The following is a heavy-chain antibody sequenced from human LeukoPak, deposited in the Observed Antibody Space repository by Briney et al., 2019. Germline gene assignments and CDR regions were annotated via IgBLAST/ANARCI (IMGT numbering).Heavy chain of an antibody. V-gene: IGHV3-23*01. CDR3: ARGNTATLRYYFDY. CDR1: GFTFSSYA. D-gene: IGHD4-17*01. Sequence: PGGSLRLSCAASGFTFSSYAMSWVRQAPGKGLEWVSAISGSGGSTYYADSVKGRFTISRDNSKNTLYLQMNSLRAEDTAVYYCARGNTATLRYYFDYWGQGTLVTVSS. J-gene: IGHJ4*02. CDR2: ISGSGGST.